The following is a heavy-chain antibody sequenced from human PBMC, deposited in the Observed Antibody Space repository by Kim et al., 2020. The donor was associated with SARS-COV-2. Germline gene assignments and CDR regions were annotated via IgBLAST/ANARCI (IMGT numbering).Heavy chain of an antibody. V-gene: IGHV3-74*01. CDR1: GFTVSTFW. J-gene: IGHJ5*02. D-gene: IGHD4-17*01. Sequence: GGSLRLSCAASGFTVSTFWMHWVRHAPGKGLLWVSRLSHDGTSTYYADSVKGRFTISRDSATNTLFLQMHSLRVEDTGVYYCARSKGPYGWFDPWGQGTL. CDR2: LSHDGTST. CDR3: ARSKGPYGWFDP.